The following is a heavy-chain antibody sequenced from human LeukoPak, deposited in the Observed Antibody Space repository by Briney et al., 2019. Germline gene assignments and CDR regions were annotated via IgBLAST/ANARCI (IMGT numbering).Heavy chain of an antibody. V-gene: IGHV1-2*02. CDR2: MNPNSGGT. Sequence: ASVKVSCKASGYTFTGYYLHWVRQAPGQGLEWMRWMNPNSGGTNYAQKFQGRVTMTRDTSISTAFMELSSLRSDDTAVYYCSRAPDRGYWGQGTLVTVSS. CDR3: SRAPDRGY. J-gene: IGHJ4*02. CDR1: GYTFTGYY. D-gene: IGHD7-27*01.